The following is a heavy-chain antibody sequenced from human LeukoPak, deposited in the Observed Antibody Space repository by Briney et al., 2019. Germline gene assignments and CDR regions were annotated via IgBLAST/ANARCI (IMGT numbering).Heavy chain of an antibody. D-gene: IGHD1-26*01. CDR1: GFTFSSYA. V-gene: IGHV3-30*02. CDR3: AREGSGSYPGPFDY. CDR2: IRYDGSNK. Sequence: GGSLRLSCTASGFTFSSYAMSWVRQAPGKGLEWVAFIRYDGSNKYYADSVKGRFTISRDNSKNTLYLQMNSLRAEDTAVYYCAREGSGSYPGPFDYWGQGTLVTVSS. J-gene: IGHJ4*02.